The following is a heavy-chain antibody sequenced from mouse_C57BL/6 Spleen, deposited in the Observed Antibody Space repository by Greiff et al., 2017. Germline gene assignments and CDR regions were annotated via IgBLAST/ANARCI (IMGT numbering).Heavy chain of an antibody. D-gene: IGHD2-3*01. V-gene: IGHV1-52*01. CDR1: GYTFTSYW. CDR2: IDPSDSET. CDR3: ASPYDGYHSYYAMYY. J-gene: IGHJ4*01. Sequence: QVQLQQPGAELVRPGSSVKLSCKASGYTFTSYWMHWVKQRPIQGLEWIGNIDPSDSETYYNQKFKDKATLTVNKSSSTAYMQLRSLTSEYSVVYYFASPYDGYHSYYAMYYWGQGTSVTASS.